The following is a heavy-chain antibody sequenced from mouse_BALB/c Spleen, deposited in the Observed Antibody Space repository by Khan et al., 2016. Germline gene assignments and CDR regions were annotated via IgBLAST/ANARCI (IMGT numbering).Heavy chain of an antibody. J-gene: IGHJ3*01. CDR3: ARRDDYDGFAY. D-gene: IGHD2-4*01. CDR1: GYTFTDYS. CDR2: INTETGEP. V-gene: IGHV9-2-1*01. Sequence: QIQLVQSGPELKKPGETVKIFCKASGYTFTDYSMHWVKQAPGKGLKWMGWINTETGEPTYADDFKGRFAFSLETSASTAYLQFNNLKNEDTATYFCARRDDYDGFAYWGQGTLVTVSA.